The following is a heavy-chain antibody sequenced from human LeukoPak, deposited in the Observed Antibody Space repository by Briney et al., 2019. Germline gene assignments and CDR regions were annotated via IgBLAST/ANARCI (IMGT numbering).Heavy chain of an antibody. CDR3: ARLKGIAAAGIDY. Sequence: GAPVKVSCKASGGTFSSYAISWVRQAPGQGLEWMGRIIPILGIANYAQKFQGRVTITADKSTSTAYMELSSLRSEDTAVYYCARLKGIAAAGIDYWGQGTLVTVSS. CDR1: GGTFSSYA. J-gene: IGHJ4*02. D-gene: IGHD6-13*01. CDR2: IIPILGIA. V-gene: IGHV1-69*04.